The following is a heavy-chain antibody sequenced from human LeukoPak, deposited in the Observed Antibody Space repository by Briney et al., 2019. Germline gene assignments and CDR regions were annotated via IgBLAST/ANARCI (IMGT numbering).Heavy chain of an antibody. Sequence: GGSLRLSCEASGFTVSSNYMSWVRQAPGKGLEWVSVIYSGGSTYYAESVKGRFTISRDNSKNTLYLQMNSLRAEDTAVYYCARDLTEYRYSGSYYYYYYGMDVWGQGTTVTVSS. V-gene: IGHV3-66*02. CDR2: IYSGGST. CDR1: GFTVSSNY. D-gene: IGHD1-26*01. J-gene: IGHJ6*02. CDR3: ARDLTEYRYSGSYYYYYYGMDV.